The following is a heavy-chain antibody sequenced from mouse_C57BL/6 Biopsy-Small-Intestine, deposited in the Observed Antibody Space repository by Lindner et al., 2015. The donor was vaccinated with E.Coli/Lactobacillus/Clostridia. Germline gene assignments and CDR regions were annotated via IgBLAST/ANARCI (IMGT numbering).Heavy chain of an antibody. CDR1: GYTFTSYW. V-gene: IGHV1-5*01. CDR2: IYPGDSDT. CDR3: TRSTYGNHGDFDY. J-gene: IGHJ2*01. Sequence: VQLQESGTVLARPGASVKMSCKASGYTFTSYWMHWVKQRPGQGLEWIGAIYPGDSDTRYNQKFKGKAKLTAVTSASTAYMEFSSLTSEDSAVYYCTRSTYGNHGDFDYWGQGTTLTVSS. D-gene: IGHD1-1*01.